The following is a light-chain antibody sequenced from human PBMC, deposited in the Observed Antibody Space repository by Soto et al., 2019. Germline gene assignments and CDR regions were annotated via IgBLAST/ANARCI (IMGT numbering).Light chain of an antibody. CDR1: ISDVGGYNY. J-gene: IGLJ2*01. CDR3: SSYTSSSTLGV. V-gene: IGLV2-14*01. CDR2: DVS. Sequence: QSALTQPASVSGSPGQSITISCTGTISDVGGYNYVSWYQQHPGKAPKLMIYDVSHRPSGVSSRFSGSKSGNTASLTISGLQAEDEADYYCSSYTSSSTLGVFGGGTKLTVL.